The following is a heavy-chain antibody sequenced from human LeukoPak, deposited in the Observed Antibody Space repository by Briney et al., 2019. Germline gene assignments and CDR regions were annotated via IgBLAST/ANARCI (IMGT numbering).Heavy chain of an antibody. D-gene: IGHD1-26*01. Sequence: PSETLSLTSAVSGGSISSGGYSWSWIRQPPGKGLEWIGYVYYSGSTYYNPSLKSRVTISVDTSKNQFSLKLSSVTAADTAVYYCARVGATQIWYFDYWGQGTLVTVSS. CDR3: ARVGATQIWYFDY. CDR2: VYYSGST. V-gene: IGHV4-30-4*07. CDR1: GGSISSGGYS. J-gene: IGHJ4*02.